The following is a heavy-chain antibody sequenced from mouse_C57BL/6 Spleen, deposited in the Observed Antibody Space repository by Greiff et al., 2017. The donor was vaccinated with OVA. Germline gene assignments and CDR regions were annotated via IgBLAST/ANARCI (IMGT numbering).Heavy chain of an antibody. CDR2: INPGSGGT. Sequence: VQLQQSGAELVRPGTSVKVSCKASGYAFTNYLIEWVKQRPGQGLEWIGVINPGSGGTNYNEKFKGKATLTADKSSSTAYMQLSSLTSEDSAVYFCARSGDAMGDWGQGTSVTVSS. D-gene: IGHD3-2*02. CDR3: ARSGDAMGD. CDR1: GYAFTNYL. V-gene: IGHV1-54*01. J-gene: IGHJ4*01.